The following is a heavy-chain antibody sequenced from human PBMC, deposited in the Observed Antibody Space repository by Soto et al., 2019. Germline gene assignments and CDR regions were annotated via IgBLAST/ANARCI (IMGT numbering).Heavy chain of an antibody. V-gene: IGHV5-51*01. J-gene: IGHJ4*02. CDR3: ARQGYCSSTACYTVDY. Sequence: GESLKISCKGSGYSFTNYWIGWVRQMPGKGLEWLGIIYPGDSNTRYSPSFQGQVTISADKSISTAYLQWSSLKASDTAMYYCARQGYCSSTACYTVDYWGQGTLVTVSS. CDR1: GYSFTNYW. CDR2: IYPGDSNT. D-gene: IGHD2-2*02.